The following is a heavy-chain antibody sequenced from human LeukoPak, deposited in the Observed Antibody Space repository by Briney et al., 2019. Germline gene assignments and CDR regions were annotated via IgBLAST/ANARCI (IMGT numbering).Heavy chain of an antibody. D-gene: IGHD6-13*01. J-gene: IGHJ5*02. CDR1: GGSISSYY. V-gene: IGHV4-59*01. CDR3: ARGYSSTWYWFDP. CDR2: IYYSGST. Sequence: SETLSLTCTVSGGSISSYYWSWIRQPPGKGLEWIGYIYYSGSTNYNPSLKSRVTISVDTSKNQFSLKLSSVTAADTAVYYCARGYSSTWYWFDPWGQGTLVTVSS.